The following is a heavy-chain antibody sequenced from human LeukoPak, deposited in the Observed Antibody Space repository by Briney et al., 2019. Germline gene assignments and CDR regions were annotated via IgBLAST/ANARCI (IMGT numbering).Heavy chain of an antibody. CDR3: ARGRRYGDY. D-gene: IGHD3-16*01. CDR2: ISSSGKTI. V-gene: IGHV3-11*01. Sequence: GGSLRLSCAASGFTFSDYYMSWMRQAPGKGLEWVSYISSSGKTIYYADSVKGRFTISRDNAKNSLYLQMNSLRAEDTAVYYCARGRRYGDYWGQGTLVTVSS. J-gene: IGHJ4*02. CDR1: GFTFSDYY.